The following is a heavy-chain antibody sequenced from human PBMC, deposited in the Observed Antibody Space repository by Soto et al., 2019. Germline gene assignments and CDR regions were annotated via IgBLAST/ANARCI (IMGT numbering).Heavy chain of an antibody. D-gene: IGHD3-3*01. CDR1: GFTFRSCA. CDR3: AKEVWSGPMDV. J-gene: IGHJ6*02. Sequence: GSLRLSCAASGFTFRSCAMGWVRQAPGKGLEWVSDIIDSGASTYYADSVKGRFTISRDNSKSTLYLQMNSLRAEDTAVYYCAKEVWSGPMDVWGQGTTVTVSS. CDR2: IIDSGAST. V-gene: IGHV3-23*01.